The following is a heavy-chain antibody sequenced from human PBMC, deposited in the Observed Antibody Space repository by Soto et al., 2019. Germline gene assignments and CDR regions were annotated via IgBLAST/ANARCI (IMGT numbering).Heavy chain of an antibody. CDR3: AKDRYSSGLFFAY. Sequence: PGGSLRLSCAALGLVFSAFAMSWVRQSPGKGLEWVSSITGSGGATYYADSVKGRFTISRDNSKNTLYMQMYGLRAEDTAVYYCAKDRYSSGLFFAYWGQGSLVTVSS. CDR1: GLVFSAFA. CDR2: ITGSGGAT. J-gene: IGHJ4*02. D-gene: IGHD6-19*01. V-gene: IGHV3-23*01.